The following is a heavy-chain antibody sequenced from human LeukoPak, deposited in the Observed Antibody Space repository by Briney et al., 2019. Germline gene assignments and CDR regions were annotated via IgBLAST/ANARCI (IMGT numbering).Heavy chain of an antibody. V-gene: IGHV1-69*04. D-gene: IGHD3-3*01. CDR2: IIPILGIA. Sequence: ASVKVSCKASGGTFSSYAISWVRQAPGQGLEWMGRIIPILGIANYAQKFQGRVTITADKSTSTAYMELSSLRSEDTAVYYCARDLGDYDFWSGYEGFDPWGQGTLVTVSS. CDR3: ARDLGDYDFWSGYEGFDP. J-gene: IGHJ5*02. CDR1: GGTFSSYA.